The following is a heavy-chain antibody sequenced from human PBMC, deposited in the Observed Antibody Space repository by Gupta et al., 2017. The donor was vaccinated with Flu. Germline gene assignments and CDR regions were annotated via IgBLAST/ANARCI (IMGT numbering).Heavy chain of an antibody. D-gene: IGHD3-22*01. CDR3: AKGRYYDSSGDALDI. CDR1: GFTFRSYA. Sequence: EVQLLESGGGLVQPGGSLRLSCAASGFTFRSYAMSWVRQAPGKGLEWVSAISGSGGSRYYADSVKDRFTISRDNSKNTLYLQMNSRRAEDTAVYDCAKGRYYDSSGDALDIWGQGTMVTVSS. J-gene: IGHJ3*02. CDR2: ISGSGGSR. V-gene: IGHV3-23*01.